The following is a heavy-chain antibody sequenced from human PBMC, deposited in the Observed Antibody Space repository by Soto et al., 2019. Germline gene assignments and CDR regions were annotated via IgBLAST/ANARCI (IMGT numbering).Heavy chain of an antibody. CDR2: INHSGTT. CDR3: ARGFARYYYDSSGYYYAFDY. Sequence: SETLSLTCAVYGGSFSGYYWSWIRQPPGKGLEWIGEINHSGTTNYNPSLKSRVTISVDTSTNPFSLKLSAVAAAYTAVYYCARGFARYYYDSSGYYYAFDYWGQGTLVTVSS. V-gene: IGHV4-34*01. D-gene: IGHD3-22*01. CDR1: GGSFSGYY. J-gene: IGHJ4*02.